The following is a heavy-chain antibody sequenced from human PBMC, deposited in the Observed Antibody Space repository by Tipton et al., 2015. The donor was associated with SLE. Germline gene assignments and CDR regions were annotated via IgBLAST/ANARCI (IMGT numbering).Heavy chain of an antibody. V-gene: IGHV4-31*03. J-gene: IGHJ3*02. CDR1: GGSISSGGYY. CDR2: IYYSGST. D-gene: IGHD3-22*01. Sequence: TLSLTCTVSGGSISSGGYYWSWIRQHPGKGLEWIGYIYYSGSTHYNPSLKSRVTISVDTSKNQFSLKLSSVTAADTAVYYCAREGYDSSGYYAFDIWGQGTMVTVSS. CDR3: AREGYDSSGYYAFDI.